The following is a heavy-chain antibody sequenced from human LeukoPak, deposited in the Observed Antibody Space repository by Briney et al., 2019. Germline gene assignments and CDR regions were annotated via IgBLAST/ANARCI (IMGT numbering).Heavy chain of an antibody. Sequence: GGSLRLSCAASGFTFSSDAMSWVRQPPGKGLVWVSRINTDGGSTTYADSVKGRSTISRDNAKNTLYLQMNSLRAEDTAVYYCARASSGSDYWGQGTLVTVAS. V-gene: IGHV3-74*01. CDR3: ARASSGSDY. CDR1: GFTFSSDA. CDR2: INTDGGST. J-gene: IGHJ4*02.